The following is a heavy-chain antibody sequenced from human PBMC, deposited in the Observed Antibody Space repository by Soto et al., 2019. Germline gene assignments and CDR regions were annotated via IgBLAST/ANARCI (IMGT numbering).Heavy chain of an antibody. CDR2: IYHSGST. J-gene: IGHJ5*02. D-gene: IGHD3-3*01. V-gene: IGHV4-4*02. CDR1: GGSISSSNW. Sequence: SETLSLTCAVSGGSISSSNWWSWVRQPPGKGLEWIGEIYHSGSTNYNPSLKSRVTISVDKSKNQFSLKLSSVTAADTAVYYCARARITIFGSAPWFDPWGQGTLVTVSS. CDR3: ARARITIFGSAPWFDP.